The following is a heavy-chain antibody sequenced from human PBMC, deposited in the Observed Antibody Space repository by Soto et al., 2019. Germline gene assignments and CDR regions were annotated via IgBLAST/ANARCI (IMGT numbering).Heavy chain of an antibody. CDR3: AKEVLERDYFEY. D-gene: IGHD1-1*01. J-gene: IGHJ4*02. CDR2: ISYDGSNK. V-gene: IGHV3-30*18. CDR1: GFTFSSYG. Sequence: GGSLRLSCAASGFTFSSYGMHWVRQAPGKGLEWVAVISYDGSNKYYADSVKGRFTISRDNSKNMLYLQMNSLRAEDTAVYYCAKEVLERDYFEYWGQGTLVTVSS.